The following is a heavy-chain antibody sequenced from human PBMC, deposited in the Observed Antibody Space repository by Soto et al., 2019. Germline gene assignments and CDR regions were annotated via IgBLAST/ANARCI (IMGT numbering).Heavy chain of an antibody. J-gene: IGHJ5*02. CDR1: GFSLSTSGVG. D-gene: IGHD2-15*01. V-gene: IGHV2-5*02. Sequence: ESGPNLVNPTQTLTLTCTFSGFSLSTSGVGVGWIRQPPGKALEWLALIYWDDDKRYSPSLKSRLTITKDTSKNQVVLTMTNMDPVDTATYYCAHSPGYCSGGSCYPTPNWFDPWGQGTLVTVSS. CDR2: IYWDDDK. CDR3: AHSPGYCSGGSCYPTPNWFDP.